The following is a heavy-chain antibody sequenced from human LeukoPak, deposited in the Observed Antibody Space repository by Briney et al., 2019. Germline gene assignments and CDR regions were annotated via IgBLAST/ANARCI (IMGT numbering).Heavy chain of an antibody. CDR2: IYYSGST. D-gene: IGHD6-19*01. V-gene: IGHV4-59*01. J-gene: IGHJ5*02. CDR1: GGSISSYY. CDR3: ARASSDGPGIAVAGWSGWFDP. Sequence: PSETLSLTCTVSGGSISSYYWSWIRQPPGKGLEWIGYIYYSGSTNYNPSLKSRVTISVDTSKNQFSLKLSSVTAADTAVYYCARASSDGPGIAVAGWSGWFDPWGQGTLVTVSS.